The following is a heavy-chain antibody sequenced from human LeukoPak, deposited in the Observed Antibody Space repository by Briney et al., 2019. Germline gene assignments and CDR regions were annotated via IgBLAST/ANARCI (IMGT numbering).Heavy chain of an antibody. CDR1: GFKFFTFA. V-gene: IGHV3-30*07. Sequence: GGSLRLSCEASGFKFFTFAMHWVRRAPGKGLEWVAIISYDGSNKYYGVSVKGRFTISRENAKNSLYLQMNSLRAGDTAVYYCARGSKASGFLLDYWGQGTLVTVSS. D-gene: IGHD6-19*01. CDR3: ARGSKASGFLLDY. J-gene: IGHJ4*02. CDR2: ISYDGSNK.